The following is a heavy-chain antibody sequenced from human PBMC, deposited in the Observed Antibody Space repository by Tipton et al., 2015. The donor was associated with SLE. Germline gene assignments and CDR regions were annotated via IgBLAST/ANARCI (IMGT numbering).Heavy chain of an antibody. Sequence: TLSLTCAVYGGSFSGYYWSWIRQPPGKGLEWIGEINHSGSTNYNPSLKSRVTISVDKSKNQFSLNLTSVTAADTAVYYCARPPPYCSGGTCYCNGFDIWGQGAMVTVSS. CDR2: INHSGST. V-gene: IGHV4-34*01. CDR3: ARPPPYCSGGTCYCNGFDI. J-gene: IGHJ3*02. CDR1: GGSFSGYY. D-gene: IGHD2-15*01.